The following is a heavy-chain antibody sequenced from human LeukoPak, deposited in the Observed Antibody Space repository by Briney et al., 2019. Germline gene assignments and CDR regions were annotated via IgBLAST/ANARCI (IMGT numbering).Heavy chain of an antibody. J-gene: IGHJ4*02. CDR1: GFTFSTYS. V-gene: IGHV3-21*01. Sequence: GGSLRLSCAASGFTFSTYSMNWVRQAPGKGLEWVSSITSTSSYIYYADSVKGRFTISRDNAKNSLYLQMNSLRVEDTAVYYCVRESNSWYYFDYWGQGALVTLSS. D-gene: IGHD6-13*01. CDR2: ITSTSSYI. CDR3: VRESNSWYYFDY.